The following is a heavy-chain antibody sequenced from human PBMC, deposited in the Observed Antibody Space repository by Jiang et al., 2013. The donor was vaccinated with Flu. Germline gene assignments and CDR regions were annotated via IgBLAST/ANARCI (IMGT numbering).Heavy chain of an antibody. J-gene: IGHJ6*02. CDR2: IHNSGTT. CDR1: SGSISSHY. CDR3: ARSYCGGDCYSMFGYSYYGMDV. D-gene: IGHD2-21*02. V-gene: IGHV4-59*08. Sequence: KPSETLSLTCTVSSGSISSHYWSWIRQPPGKGLEWIGYIHNSGTTNYNPSLKSRVTISIDTSTNQFSLKLISVTAPDTAVYYCARSYCGGDCYSMFGYSYYGMDVWGQGTTVTVPS.